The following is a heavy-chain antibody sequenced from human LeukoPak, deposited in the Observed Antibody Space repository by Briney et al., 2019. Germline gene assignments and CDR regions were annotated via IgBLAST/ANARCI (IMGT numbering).Heavy chain of an antibody. D-gene: IGHD3-9*01. CDR2: ISAYNGNT. CDR1: GYTFTSYG. Sequence: GASVRVSCKASGYTFTSYGISWVRQAPGQGLEWMGWISAYNGNTNYAQKLQGRVTMTRNTSISTAYMELSSLRSEDTAVYYCARGRKDDILTSYGMDVWGQGTTVTVSS. J-gene: IGHJ6*02. CDR3: ARGRKDDILTSYGMDV. V-gene: IGHV1-18*01.